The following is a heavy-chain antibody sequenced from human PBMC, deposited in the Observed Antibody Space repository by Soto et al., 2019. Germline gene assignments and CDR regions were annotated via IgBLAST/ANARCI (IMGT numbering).Heavy chain of an antibody. CDR3: ARTQPYYDVLTGYLIDY. V-gene: IGHV1-18*01. CDR2: ISVYNGNT. D-gene: IGHD3-9*01. CDR1: GYTFINYG. J-gene: IGHJ4*02. Sequence: QLQQVQSGAEVKKPGASVKVSCKASGYTFINYGITWVRQAPGQGLEWMGWISVYNGNTNYAQKFQGRVTMTTDTSTSTAYMELRSLRSDDTAVYYCARTQPYYDVLTGYLIDYWAQGTLVTVSS.